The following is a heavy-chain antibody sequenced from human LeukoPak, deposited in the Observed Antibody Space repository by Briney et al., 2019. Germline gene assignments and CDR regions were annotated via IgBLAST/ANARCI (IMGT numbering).Heavy chain of an antibody. CDR1: GFTFDDYA. Sequence: GGSLRLSCAASGFTFDDYAMHWVRQAPGKGLEWVSGISWNSGSIGYADSVKGRFTISRDNSKNTLYLQMNSLRPEDTAVYYCATSVGATLFYYYYMDVWGKGTTVIVSS. CDR2: ISWNSGSI. J-gene: IGHJ6*03. CDR3: ATSVGATLFYYYYMDV. D-gene: IGHD1-26*01. V-gene: IGHV3-9*01.